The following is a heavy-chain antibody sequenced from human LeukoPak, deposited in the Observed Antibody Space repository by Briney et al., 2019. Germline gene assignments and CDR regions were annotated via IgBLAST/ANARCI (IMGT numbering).Heavy chain of an antibody. V-gene: IGHV1-24*01. CDR1: GYTLTELS. Sequence: ASVKVSCKVSGYTLTELSMHWVRQAPGKGLEWMGGFDPEDGETIYAQKFQGRVTMTEDTSTDTAYMELNSLRAEDTAVYHCARDTRSSYSYYGMDVWGQGTTVTVSS. J-gene: IGHJ6*02. D-gene: IGHD3-10*01. CDR3: ARDTRSSYSYYGMDV. CDR2: FDPEDGET.